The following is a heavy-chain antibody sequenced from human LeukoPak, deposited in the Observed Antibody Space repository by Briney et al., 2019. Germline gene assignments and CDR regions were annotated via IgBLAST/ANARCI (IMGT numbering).Heavy chain of an antibody. V-gene: IGHV4-59*08. CDR2: IYYSGST. Sequence: SETLSLTCTVSGGSISSYYWSWIRQPPGKGLEWIGYIYYSGSTNYNPSLKSRVTISVDTPKNRFSLKLSSVTAADTALYYCALLRFGEPPWFDPWAQGTLVTVSS. J-gene: IGHJ5*02. CDR3: ALLRFGEPPWFDP. CDR1: GGSISSYY. D-gene: IGHD3-10*01.